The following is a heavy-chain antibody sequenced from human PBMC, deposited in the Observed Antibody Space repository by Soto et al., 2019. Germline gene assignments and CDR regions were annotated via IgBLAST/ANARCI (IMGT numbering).Heavy chain of an antibody. CDR3: ARRGTYCSGGSCYSGAFDI. D-gene: IGHD2-15*01. V-gene: IGHV4-39*01. CDR2: IYYSGST. CDR1: CGSISSSSYY. Sequence: PXETLSLPCTVACGSISSSSYYWGWIRQPPGKGLEWIVSIYYSGSTYYNPSLKSRVTISVDTSKNQFSLKLSSVTAADTAVYYCARRGTYCSGGSCYSGAFDIWGQGTMVTVSS. J-gene: IGHJ3*02.